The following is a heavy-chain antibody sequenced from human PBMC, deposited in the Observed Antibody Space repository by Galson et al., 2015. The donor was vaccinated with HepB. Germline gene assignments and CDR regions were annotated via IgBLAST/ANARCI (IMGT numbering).Heavy chain of an antibody. Sequence: ETLSLTCAVSGGSISSSNWWSWVRQPPGKGLEWIGEIYHSGSTNYNPSLKSRVTISVDKSKNQFSLKLSSVTAADTAVYYCARGGIYCSSTSCYRDSTDYWGQGTLVTVSS. CDR1: GGSISSSNW. CDR2: IYHSGST. CDR3: ARGGIYCSSTSCYRDSTDY. J-gene: IGHJ4*02. D-gene: IGHD2-2*01. V-gene: IGHV4-4*02.